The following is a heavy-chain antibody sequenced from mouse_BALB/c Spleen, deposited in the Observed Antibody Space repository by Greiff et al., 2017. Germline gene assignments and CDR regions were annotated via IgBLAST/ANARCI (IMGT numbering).Heavy chain of an antibody. J-gene: IGHJ3*01. D-gene: IGHD1-1*01. CDR3: ARKLLRSGFAY. V-gene: IGHV14-3*02. CDR1: GFNIKDTY. CDR2: IDPANGNT. Sequence: EVQLVESGAELVKPGASVKLSCTASGFNIKDTYMHWVKQRPEQGLEWIGRIDPANGNTKYDPKFQGKATITADTSSNTAYLQLSSLTSEDTAVYYCARKLLRSGFAYWGQGTLVTVSA.